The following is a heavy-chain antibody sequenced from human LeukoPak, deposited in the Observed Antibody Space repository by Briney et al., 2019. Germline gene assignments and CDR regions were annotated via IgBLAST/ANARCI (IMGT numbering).Heavy chain of an antibody. Sequence: PSETLSLTCAVYGGSFSGYYWSWIRQPPGKGLEWIGEINHSGSTNYNPSLKSRVTISVDTSKNQFSLKLSSVTAADTAVCYCARGRGCSSTSCYAVGRYYYYGMDVWGQGTTVTVSS. CDR1: GGSFSGYY. D-gene: IGHD2-2*01. J-gene: IGHJ6*02. CDR2: INHSGST. CDR3: ARGRGCSSTSCYAVGRYYYYGMDV. V-gene: IGHV4-34*01.